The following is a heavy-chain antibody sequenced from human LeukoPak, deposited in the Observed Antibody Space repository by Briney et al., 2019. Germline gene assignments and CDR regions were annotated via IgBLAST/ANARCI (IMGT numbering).Heavy chain of an antibody. CDR3: ARGRVTTLDDAYYGMDV. CDR1: GLTLSGYW. CDR2: IDSDGSGT. Sequence: GGSLRLSCSASGLTLSGYWMHWVRQIPGKGLVWVSRIDSDGSGTSYADSVKGRFTISRDDAKNSLYLQMNSLRAEDTAVYYCARGRVTTLDDAYYGMDVWGQGTTVTVSS. V-gene: IGHV3-74*01. J-gene: IGHJ6*02. D-gene: IGHD4-11*01.